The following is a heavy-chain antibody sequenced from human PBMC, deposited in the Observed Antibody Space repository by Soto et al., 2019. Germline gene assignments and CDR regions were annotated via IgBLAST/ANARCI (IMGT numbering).Heavy chain of an antibody. J-gene: IGHJ6*02. CDR3: AKGKSVAGALYYYYGMDV. D-gene: IGHD6-19*01. Sequence: EVQLLESGGGLVQPGGSLRLPCAASGFTFSSYAMSWVRQAPGKGLEWVSAISGSGGSTYYADSVKGRFTISRDNSKNTLYLQMNSLRAEDAAVYYCAKGKSVAGALYYYYGMDVWGQGTTVTVSS. V-gene: IGHV3-23*01. CDR2: ISGSGGST. CDR1: GFTFSSYA.